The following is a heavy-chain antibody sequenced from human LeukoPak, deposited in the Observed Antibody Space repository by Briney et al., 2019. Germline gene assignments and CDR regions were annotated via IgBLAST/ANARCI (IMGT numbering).Heavy chain of an antibody. Sequence: GGSLRLSCAASGFTFSCYSMNWVRQAPGKGLEWVSSISSSSSYIYYADSVKGRFTISRDNAKNSLYLQMNSLRAEDTAVYYCARGGLAAAGTFVYWGQGTLVTVSS. CDR1: GFTFSCYS. V-gene: IGHV3-21*01. J-gene: IGHJ4*02. CDR2: ISSSSSYI. CDR3: ARGGLAAAGTFVY. D-gene: IGHD6-13*01.